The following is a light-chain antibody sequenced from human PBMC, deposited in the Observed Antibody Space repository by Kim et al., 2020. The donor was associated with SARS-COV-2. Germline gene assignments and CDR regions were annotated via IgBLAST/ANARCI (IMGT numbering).Light chain of an antibody. J-gene: IGLJ2*01. CDR2: PKN. Sequence: SSELTQDPAVSVALGQTVRITCHGDSLRNYYASWYQQKPGQAPVLVIYPKNNRPSGIPDRFSDSSSGNTASLTITGAQAEDEADYYCKSRDSSGNLLVFGGGTQLTDL. CDR3: KSRDSSGNLLV. CDR1: SLRNYY. V-gene: IGLV3-19*01.